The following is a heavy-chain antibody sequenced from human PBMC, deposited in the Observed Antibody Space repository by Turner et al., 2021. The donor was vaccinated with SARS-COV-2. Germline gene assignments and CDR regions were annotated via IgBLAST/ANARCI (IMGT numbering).Heavy chain of an antibody. CDR2: ISSIGGTT. D-gene: IGHD6-19*01. Sequence: VQLLESGGGLVQPGGSLRLSCAASGFTFSDYYMGWIRQAPGKGLEWVSYISSIGGTTYYADSVEGRFTVSRDNAENSLYLQMDSLRAEDTAVYYCAREGGAGSVAYWGQGALVTVSS. CDR3: AREGGAGSVAY. CDR1: GFTFSDYY. J-gene: IGHJ4*02. V-gene: IGHV3-11*01.